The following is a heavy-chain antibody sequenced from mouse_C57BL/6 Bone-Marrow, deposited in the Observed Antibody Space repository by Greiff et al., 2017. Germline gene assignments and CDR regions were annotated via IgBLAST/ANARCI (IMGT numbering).Heavy chain of an antibody. CDR2: ISSGGSTI. Sequence: EVMLVESGGGLVKPGGSLKLSCAASGFTFSDYGMHWVRQAPEKGLEWVAYISSGGSTIYYADTVKGRFTISRDNAKNTLFLQMTSLRSEDTAMYYCARHDYHYYAMDYWGQGTSVTVSS. V-gene: IGHV5-17*01. CDR3: ARHDYHYYAMDY. J-gene: IGHJ4*01. D-gene: IGHD2-4*01. CDR1: GFTFSDYG.